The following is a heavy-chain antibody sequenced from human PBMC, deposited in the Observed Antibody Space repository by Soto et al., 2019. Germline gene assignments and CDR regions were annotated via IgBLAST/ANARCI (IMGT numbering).Heavy chain of an antibody. J-gene: IGHJ6*02. Sequence: QVQLVESGGGVVQPGRSLRLSCAASGFTFSSYAMHWVRQAPGKGLEWVAVISYDGSNKYYADSVKGRFTISRDNSKNTLYLQMNSLRAEDTAVYYCARDILLWFGFTGMDVWGQGTTVTVSS. CDR1: GFTFSSYA. V-gene: IGHV3-30-3*01. CDR2: ISYDGSNK. CDR3: ARDILLWFGFTGMDV. D-gene: IGHD3-10*01.